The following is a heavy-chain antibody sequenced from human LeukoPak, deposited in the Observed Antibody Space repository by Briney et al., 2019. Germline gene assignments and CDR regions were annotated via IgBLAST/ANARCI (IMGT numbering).Heavy chain of an antibody. D-gene: IGHD6-13*01. Sequence: SETLSLTCTVSGGSISGYYWSWIRQPPGKGLEWIAYIYYSGSTNYNPSLKSRATISVDTSKNQFSLKLTSVTAADTAGYYCARDQRGSSSLDYWGQGTLVTVSS. CDR3: ARDQRGSSSLDY. CDR2: IYYSGST. V-gene: IGHV4-59*13. J-gene: IGHJ4*02. CDR1: GGSISGYY.